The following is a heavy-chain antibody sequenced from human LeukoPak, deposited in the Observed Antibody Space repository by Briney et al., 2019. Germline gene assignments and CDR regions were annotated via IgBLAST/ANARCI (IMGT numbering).Heavy chain of an antibody. CDR3: TSDTGSYLAYYGLDV. V-gene: IGHV3-49*04. CDR2: IRNLAYGGAP. D-gene: IGHD1-26*01. Sequence: GGSLRLSCTASGFTFGDYAMSWVRQAPGKGLEWVGFIRNLAYGGAPEYAASVRGRFTISRDKYKSIAYLQMNSLKTEDTGIYYCTSDTGSYLAYYGLDVWGQETTVTVSS. CDR1: GFTFGDYA. J-gene: IGHJ6*02.